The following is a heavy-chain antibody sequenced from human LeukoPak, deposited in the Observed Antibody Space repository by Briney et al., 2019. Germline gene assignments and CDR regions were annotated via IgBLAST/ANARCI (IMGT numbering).Heavy chain of an antibody. J-gene: IGHJ4*02. CDR3: ASTRIGRYFDY. CDR1: AFSFSSYS. V-gene: IGHV3-48*04. D-gene: IGHD1-26*01. CDR2: ISSTGSTI. Sequence: GGSLGLSCAASAFSFSSYSMNWVRQAPGKGLEWVSYISSTGSTIYYADSVKGRFTISRDNAKNSLYLQMNSLRAEDTAVYYCASTRIGRYFDYWGQGTLVTVSS.